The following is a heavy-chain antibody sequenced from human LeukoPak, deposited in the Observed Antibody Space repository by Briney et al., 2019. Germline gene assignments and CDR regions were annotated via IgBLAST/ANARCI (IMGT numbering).Heavy chain of an antibody. J-gene: IGHJ5*02. CDR2: ISGSGGST. V-gene: IGHV3-23*01. D-gene: IGHD4-17*01. CDR1: GFTFDDYG. Sequence: GGSLRLSCAASGFTFDDYGMSWVRQAPGKGLEWVSAISGSGGSTYYADSVKGRFTISRDNSKNTLYLQMNSLRAEDTAVYYCAKSPRVWDYGDYSWFDPWGQGTLVTVSS. CDR3: AKSPRVWDYGDYSWFDP.